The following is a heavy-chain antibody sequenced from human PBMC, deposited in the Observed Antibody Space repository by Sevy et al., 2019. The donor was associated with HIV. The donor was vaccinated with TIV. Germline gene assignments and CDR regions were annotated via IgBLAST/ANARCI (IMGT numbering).Heavy chain of an antibody. CDR3: TTDLLYGDYGYAFGGKFDY. J-gene: IGHJ4*02. CDR1: GFTFSNAW. V-gene: IGHV3-15*01. Sequence: GGSLRLSCAASGFTFSNAWMSWVRQAPGKGLEWVGRIKSKTDGGTTDYAAPVKGRFTISRDDSKNTLYLQMNSLKTKDTVVYYGTTDLLYGDYGYAFGGKFDYWGQGTLVTVSS. D-gene: IGHD4-17*01. CDR2: IKSKTDGGTT.